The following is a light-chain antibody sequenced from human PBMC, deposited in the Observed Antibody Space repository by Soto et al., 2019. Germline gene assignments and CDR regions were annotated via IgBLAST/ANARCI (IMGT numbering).Light chain of an antibody. CDR1: QSVTSSY. CDR3: HQYGSSPLT. V-gene: IGKV3-20*01. CDR2: GAS. J-gene: IGKJ3*01. Sequence: IVLTQSPGTLSLSPGERATLTCRASQSVTSSYLAWYQQKPSQAPRLVMYGASSRATGIPDRFSGSGSGTDFTLTISRLEPEDFAVYYCHQYGSSPLTFGPGTKVDIK.